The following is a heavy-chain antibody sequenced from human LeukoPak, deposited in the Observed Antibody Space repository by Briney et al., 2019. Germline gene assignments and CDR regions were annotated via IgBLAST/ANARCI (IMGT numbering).Heavy chain of an antibody. Sequence: GVSLRLSCAASGFTFSSYAMIWLRQAPGKGLEWVLAISGSGGNTDHADSVKGRFTISRDNSKNTLYLQMNSLRAEDTAVYYCAGRGAYYPLAYYFDYWGQGTLVTVSS. V-gene: IGHV3-23*01. D-gene: IGHD1-26*01. J-gene: IGHJ4*02. CDR3: AGRGAYYPLAYYFDY. CDR2: ISGSGGNT. CDR1: GFTFSSYA.